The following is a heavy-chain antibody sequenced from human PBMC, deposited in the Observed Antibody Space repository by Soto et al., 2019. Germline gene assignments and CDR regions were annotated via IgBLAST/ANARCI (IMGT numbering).Heavy chain of an antibody. CDR2: VNHSGRT. J-gene: IGHJ4*02. Sequence: QVQLQQWGAGLLKPSETLSLTCAVYGGSFSGYYWSWIRQPPGKGLEWVGEVNHSGRTNYNPSLKSRLTISVDTSKNQFSLKLSSVTAADTAVYYCARGWPSITFVGVIVPYYFDYVGQGTLVTVSS. CDR3: ARGWPSITFVGVIVPYYFDY. CDR1: GGSFSGYY. D-gene: IGHD3-16*02. V-gene: IGHV4-34*01.